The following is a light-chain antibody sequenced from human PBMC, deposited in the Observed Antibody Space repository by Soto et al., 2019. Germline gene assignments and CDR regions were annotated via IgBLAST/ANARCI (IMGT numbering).Light chain of an antibody. CDR2: DVS. J-gene: IGLJ2*01. Sequence: QSALTQPASVSGSPGQSITISCTGSSGDIGDYKYVSWYKQHPGKAPKLMIYDVSNRPSGVSNRFSASKSGNTASLTISGLHAEDGAEYSCRSYTSTHFVIFGGGTKVTVL. V-gene: IGLV2-14*01. CDR3: RSYTSTHFVI. CDR1: SGDIGDYKY.